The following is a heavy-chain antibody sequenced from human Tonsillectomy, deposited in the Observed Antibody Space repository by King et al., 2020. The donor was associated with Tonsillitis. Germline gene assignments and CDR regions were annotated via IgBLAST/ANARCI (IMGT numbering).Heavy chain of an antibody. J-gene: IGHJ6*02. Sequence: QLQESGPGLVKPSETLSLICTVSGGSISSSSYHWGWIRQPPGKGLEWIGSIYHSGSTYYNPSLKSRVTISVDTSKNQFSLKLSSVTAADTAVYYCAGDDSSGYDYYYYGMDVWGQGTTVTVSS. V-gene: IGHV4-39*07. D-gene: IGHD3-22*01. CDR3: AGDDSSGYDYYYYGMDV. CDR1: GGSISSSSYH. CDR2: IYHSGST.